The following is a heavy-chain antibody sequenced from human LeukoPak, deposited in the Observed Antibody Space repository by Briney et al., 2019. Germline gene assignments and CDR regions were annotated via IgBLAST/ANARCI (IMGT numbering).Heavy chain of an antibody. CDR3: ASTGYSTRVEAFDI. D-gene: IGHD6-13*01. V-gene: IGHV1-18*01. CDR2: ISAYNGNT. Sequence: PEASVKVSCKASGYTFASYGISWVRQAPGQGLEWMGWISAYNGNTNYAQKLQGRVTMTTDTSTSTAYMELRSLRSDDTAVYYCASTGYSTRVEAFDIWGQGTMVTVSS. J-gene: IGHJ3*02. CDR1: GYTFASYG.